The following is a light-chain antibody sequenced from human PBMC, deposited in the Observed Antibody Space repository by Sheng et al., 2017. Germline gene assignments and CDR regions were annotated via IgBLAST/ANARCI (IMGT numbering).Light chain of an antibody. CDR1: SSDVGGYNY. Sequence: QSALTQPASVSGSPGQSITISCTGTSSDVGGYNYVSWYQQHPGKAPKLMIYDVSNRPSGVSNRFSGSKSGNTASLTISGLQAEDEADYYCSSYAGNTNFLFGSGTKITVL. J-gene: IGLJ1*01. CDR3: SSYAGNTNFL. CDR2: DVS. V-gene: IGLV2-14*03.